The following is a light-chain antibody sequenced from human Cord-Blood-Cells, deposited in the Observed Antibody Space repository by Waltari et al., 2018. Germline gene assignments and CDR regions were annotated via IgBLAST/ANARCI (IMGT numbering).Light chain of an antibody. Sequence: QSVLTQPPSASGTPGQRVTISCSGSSSNIGSNTVNCYQQLPRTAPKLLIYNNNQRPPGVPDRFSGSKSGTSASLASSGLQSEDEADYYCAAWDDSLNGPVFGGGTKLTVL. CDR3: AAWDDSLNGPV. CDR1: SSNIGSNT. CDR2: NNN. V-gene: IGLV1-44*01. J-gene: IGLJ2*01.